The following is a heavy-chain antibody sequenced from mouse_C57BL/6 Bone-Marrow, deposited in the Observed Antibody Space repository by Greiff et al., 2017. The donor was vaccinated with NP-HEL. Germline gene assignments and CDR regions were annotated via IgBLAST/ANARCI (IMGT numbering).Heavy chain of an antibody. D-gene: IGHD1-1*01. V-gene: IGHV5-12*01. CDR2: ISNGGGST. J-gene: IGHJ4*01. Sequence: EVQVVGSGGGLVQPGGSLKLSCAASGFTFSDYYMYWVRQTPEKRLEWVAYISNGGGSTYYPDTVKGRFTISRDNAKNTLYLQMSRLKSEDTAMYYWARLSTVVPLDYAMDYWGQGTSVTVSS. CDR3: ARLSTVVPLDYAMDY. CDR1: GFTFSDYY.